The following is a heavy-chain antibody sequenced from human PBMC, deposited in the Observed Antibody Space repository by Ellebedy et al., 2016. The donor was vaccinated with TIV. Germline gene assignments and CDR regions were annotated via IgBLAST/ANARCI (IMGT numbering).Heavy chain of an antibody. J-gene: IGHJ5*02. CDR1: GYTLTELS. Sequence: ASVKVSXXVSGYTLTELSMHWVRQAPGQGLEWMGIINPSGGSTSYAQKFQGRVTMTRNTSISTAYMELSSLRSEDTAVYYCARGGDPEAPNWFDPWGQGTLVTVSS. D-gene: IGHD3-16*01. CDR3: ARGGDPEAPNWFDP. CDR2: INPSGGST. V-gene: IGHV1-46*01.